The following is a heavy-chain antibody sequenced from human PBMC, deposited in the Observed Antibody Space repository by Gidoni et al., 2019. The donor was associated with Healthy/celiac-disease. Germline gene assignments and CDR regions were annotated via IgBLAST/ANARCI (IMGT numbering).Heavy chain of an antibody. Sequence: EVQLVESVGGLVQPGRSLRLSSAASGFTFDDYAMHGVRQAPRKGLGWVAGISWNSGSIGYADSVKGRFTISRDNAKNSLYLQMNSLRAEDTALYYCAKVHIVGATRGYFDYWGQGTLVTVSS. V-gene: IGHV3-9*01. CDR1: GFTFDDYA. CDR2: ISWNSGSI. J-gene: IGHJ4*02. D-gene: IGHD1-26*01. CDR3: AKVHIVGATRGYFDY.